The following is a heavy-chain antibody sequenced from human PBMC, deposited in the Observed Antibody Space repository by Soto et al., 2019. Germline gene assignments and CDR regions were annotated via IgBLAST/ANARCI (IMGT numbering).Heavy chain of an antibody. CDR3: ARVRTVTTGAFDI. CDR1: GGTFSSYT. V-gene: IGHV1-69*02. J-gene: IGHJ3*02. Sequence: QVQLVQSGAEVKKPGSSVKVSCKASGGTFSSYTISWVRQAPGQGLEWMGRIIPILGIANYAQKFQGRVTXTXDXFTSTAYMELSSLRSEDTAVYYCARVRTVTTGAFDIWGQGTMVTVSS. CDR2: IIPILGIA. D-gene: IGHD4-17*01.